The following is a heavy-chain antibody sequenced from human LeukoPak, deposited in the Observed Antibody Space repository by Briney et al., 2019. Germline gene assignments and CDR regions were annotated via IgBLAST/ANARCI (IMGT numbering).Heavy chain of an antibody. V-gene: IGHV1-18*01. Sequence: ASVKVSCKASGYTFTSYGISWVRQAPGQGLEWMGWISAYNGNTNYAQKLQGRVTMTTDTSTSTAYMELRSLRSDDPAVYYCARDNGWELLVDAFDIWGQGTMVTVSS. D-gene: IGHD1-26*01. CDR2: ISAYNGNT. CDR3: ARDNGWELLVDAFDI. J-gene: IGHJ3*02. CDR1: GYTFTSYG.